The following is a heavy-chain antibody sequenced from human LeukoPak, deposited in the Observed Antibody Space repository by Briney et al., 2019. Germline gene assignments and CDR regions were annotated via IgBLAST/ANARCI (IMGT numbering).Heavy chain of an antibody. D-gene: IGHD6-13*01. J-gene: IGHJ4*02. CDR2: ISYDGSNE. CDR3: AKDDSSSWRGIDY. Sequence: GGSLRLSCAASGFTFSSYGMHWVRQAPGKGLEWVAVISYDGSNEYYGDSVKGRFTISRDNSKNTLDLQMNSLRAEDTAVYYCAKDDSSSWRGIDYWGQGTLVTVSS. V-gene: IGHV3-30*18. CDR1: GFTFSSYG.